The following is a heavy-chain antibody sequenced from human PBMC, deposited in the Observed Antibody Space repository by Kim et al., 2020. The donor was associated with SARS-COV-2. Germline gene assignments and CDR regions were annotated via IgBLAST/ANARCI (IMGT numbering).Heavy chain of an antibody. CDR1: GYTFTSYY. CDR2: INPSDDST. CDR3: ARARLVSRRWDAFDI. V-gene: IGHV1-46*01. J-gene: IGHJ3*02. Sequence: ASVKVSCKAPGYTFTSYYIHWVRQAPGQGLEWMGIINPSDDSTSYAQKFQGRVTMTRDTSTSTVYMELSSLRSEDTAVYYCARARLVSRRWDAFDIWGQGTMVTVSS. D-gene: IGHD2-21*01.